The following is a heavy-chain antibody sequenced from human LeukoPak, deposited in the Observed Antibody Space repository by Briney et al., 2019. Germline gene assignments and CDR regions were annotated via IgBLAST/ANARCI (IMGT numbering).Heavy chain of an antibody. J-gene: IGHJ4*02. CDR3: ATRGPSSGFFDH. V-gene: IGHV5-51*01. CDR1: GYSFTTYW. Sequence: GESLKISCKGSGYSFTTYWIGWVRQMPGKGLEWMGNIYPGDSDTRYSPSFQAQVTISADRSISTAYLQWSSLKASDTAIYYCATRGPSSGFFDHWGQGTLVTVSS. D-gene: IGHD3-22*01. CDR2: IYPGDSDT.